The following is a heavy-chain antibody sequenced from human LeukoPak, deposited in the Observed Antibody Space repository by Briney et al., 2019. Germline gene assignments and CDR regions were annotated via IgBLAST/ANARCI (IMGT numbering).Heavy chain of an antibody. V-gene: IGHV6-1*01. CDR2: TYYRSKWYN. Sequence: SQTLSFTCAISGDSVSSNSAAWNWIRQSPSRGLEWLGRTYYRSKWYNDYAVSVKSRITINPDTSKNRFSLQLNSVTPEDTAVYYCARDQDYDFWSGYFQVRGRGWFDPWGQGTLVTVSS. J-gene: IGHJ5*02. CDR3: ARDQDYDFWSGYFQVRGRGWFDP. CDR1: GDSVSSNSAA. D-gene: IGHD3-3*01.